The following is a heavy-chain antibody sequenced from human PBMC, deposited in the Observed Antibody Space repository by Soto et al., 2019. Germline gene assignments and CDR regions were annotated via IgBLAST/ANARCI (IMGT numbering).Heavy chain of an antibody. CDR3: ASIGGGIYFPY. J-gene: IGHJ4*02. CDR1: GGSFSRYY. V-gene: IGHV4-59*01. D-gene: IGHD1-20*01. Sequence: PSETLSLTCTVSGGSFSRYYWSWIRQPPGKGLEWIGYIYYSGSTNYNPSLKSRVTISVDTSKNQFSLKLSSVTPADTAVYYCASIGGGIYFPYWGQVTLVTVS. CDR2: IYYSGST.